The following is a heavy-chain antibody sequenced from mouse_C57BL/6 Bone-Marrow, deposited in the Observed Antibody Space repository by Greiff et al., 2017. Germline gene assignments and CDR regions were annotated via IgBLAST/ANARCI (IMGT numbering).Heavy chain of an antibody. CDR2: IYPGGGYT. D-gene: IGHD1-1*01. V-gene: IGHV1-63*01. CDR3: ARAYYYSSSSFDY. CDR1: GYTFTNYW. Sequence: VQLQQSGAELVRPGTSVKMSCKASGYTFTNYWVGWAKQRPGHGLEWIGDIYPGGGYTNYNEKFKGKATLTADKSSSTAYMQFSSLTSENSAIYYCARAYYYSSSSFDYWGQGTTLTVSS. J-gene: IGHJ2*01.